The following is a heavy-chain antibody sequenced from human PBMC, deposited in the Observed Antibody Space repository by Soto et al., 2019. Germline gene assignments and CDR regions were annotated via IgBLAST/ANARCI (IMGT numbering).Heavy chain of an antibody. CDR3: ARDRVGYSSGPPGY. Sequence: QVQLVQSGAEVKKPGASVKVSCKASGYTFTSYAMHWVRQAPGQRLEWMGWINAGNGNTKYSQKFQGRDTITRDTSASTAYMELSSLRSEDTAVYYCARDRVGYSSGPPGYWGQGTLVTVSS. D-gene: IGHD6-19*01. V-gene: IGHV1-3*01. CDR2: INAGNGNT. CDR1: GYTFTSYA. J-gene: IGHJ4*02.